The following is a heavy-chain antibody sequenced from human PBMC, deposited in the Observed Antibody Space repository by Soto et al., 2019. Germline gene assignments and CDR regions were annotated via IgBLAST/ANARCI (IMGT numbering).Heavy chain of an antibody. D-gene: IGHD3-10*01. CDR1: GFTFSSYY. CDR2: IRHDGSGQ. J-gene: IGHJ4*02. Sequence: EVQLVESGGALVQPGGSLRLSCAASGFTFSSYYMSWVRQAPGKGLEWVANIRHDGSGQFYVDSVKGRFTISRDNAQNSLYLQMNSLRAEDTAVYYCVRDEGTMTLLRGARTLFDYWGQGTLVTVSS. V-gene: IGHV3-7*01. CDR3: VRDEGTMTLLRGARTLFDY.